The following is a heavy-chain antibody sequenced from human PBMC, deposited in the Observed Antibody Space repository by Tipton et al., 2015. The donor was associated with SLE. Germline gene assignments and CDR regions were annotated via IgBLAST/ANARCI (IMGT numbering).Heavy chain of an antibody. V-gene: IGHV4-39*01. CDR3: ARRRPSFEAFDI. CDR1: GGSISSSSYY. Sequence: GSLRLSCTVSGGSISSSSYYWGWIRQPPGKGLEWIGSIYYSGSTYYNPSLKSRVTISVDTSKNQFSLKLSSVTAADTAVYYCARRRPSFEAFDIWGQGTMVTVSS. CDR2: IYYSGST. D-gene: IGHD6-6*01. J-gene: IGHJ3*02.